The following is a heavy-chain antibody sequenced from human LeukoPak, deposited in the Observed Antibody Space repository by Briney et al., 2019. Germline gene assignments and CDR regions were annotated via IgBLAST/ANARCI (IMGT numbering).Heavy chain of an antibody. CDR1: GFTFSSYA. D-gene: IGHD5-18*01. Sequence: GGSLRLSCAASGFTFSSYAMSWVRQAPGKGLEWVSVIRGSGDNTYYADSVKGRFAISRDNSKNALYLQMNSLRAEDTAVYYCAKDRSDTSMVYAIDYWGQGTLVTVSS. CDR2: IRGSGDNT. CDR3: AKDRSDTSMVYAIDY. J-gene: IGHJ4*02. V-gene: IGHV3-23*01.